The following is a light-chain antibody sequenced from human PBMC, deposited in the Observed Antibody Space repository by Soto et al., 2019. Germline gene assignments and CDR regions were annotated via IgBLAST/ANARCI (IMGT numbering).Light chain of an antibody. V-gene: IGLV2-18*01. Sequence: QSALTQPPSVSGSPGQSVTISCTGTSSDVGSYNRVSWYQQPPGTAPKLMIYEVSNRPSGVPDRFSGSKSGNPASLTISGLQAEDEADYYCSLYTSSSTVVFGGGTKLTV. CDR3: SLYTSSSTVV. CDR1: SSDVGSYNR. J-gene: IGLJ2*01. CDR2: EVS.